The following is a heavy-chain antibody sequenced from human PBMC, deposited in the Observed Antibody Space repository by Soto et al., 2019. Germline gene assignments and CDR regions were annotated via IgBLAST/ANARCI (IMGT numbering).Heavy chain of an antibody. CDR2: TKSKTDGGTT. V-gene: IGHV3-15*01. Sequence: PGGSLRLSCAASGFTFSNAWMSWVRQAPGKGLEWVGRTKSKTDGGTTDYAAPVKGRFTISRDDSKNTLYLQMNRLKTEDTAVYYCTTDPLDYWGQGTLVTVSS. J-gene: IGHJ4*02. CDR3: TTDPLDY. CDR1: GFTFSNAW.